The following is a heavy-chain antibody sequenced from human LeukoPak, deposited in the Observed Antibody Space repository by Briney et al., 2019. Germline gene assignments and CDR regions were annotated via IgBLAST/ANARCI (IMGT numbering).Heavy chain of an antibody. Sequence: ASVKVSCKTSGYTFTGYYMHWVRQAPGQGLEWMGWINPNSGDTNYAQEFQGRVTMTSDTAISTAYMELSRLRSDDTAVYYCARDGDSSGYYYSTFDYWGQGTLVTVPS. D-gene: IGHD3-22*01. J-gene: IGHJ4*02. CDR1: GYTFTGYY. CDR3: ARDGDSSGYYYSTFDY. V-gene: IGHV1-2*02. CDR2: INPNSGDT.